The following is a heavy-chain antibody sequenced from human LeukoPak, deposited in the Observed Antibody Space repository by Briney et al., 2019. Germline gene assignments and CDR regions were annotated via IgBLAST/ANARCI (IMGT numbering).Heavy chain of an antibody. Sequence: PGGSLRLSCVASGVTFSRFAMHWVRQAPGKGREYVSGISSTGGSTYYGNSVRGRFTISRDNSKNTLYLRTGRLRAEGMPVCICARDASPGRTVTTSQYFYYYYYMDVWGKGTTVTVSS. V-gene: IGHV3-64*01. CDR3: ARDASPGRTVTTSQYFYYYYYMDV. CDR2: ISSTGGST. J-gene: IGHJ6*03. CDR1: GVTFSRFA. D-gene: IGHD4-17*01.